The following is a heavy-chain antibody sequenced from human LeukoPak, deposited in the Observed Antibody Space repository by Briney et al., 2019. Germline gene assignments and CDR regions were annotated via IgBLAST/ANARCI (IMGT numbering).Heavy chain of an antibody. J-gene: IGHJ6*03. Sequence: ASVKVSCKASGYTFTDFYMHWVRQAPGQGLEWMGWINPNSGGTNYAQKFQGRVTMTRDTSISTAYMELSRLRSDDTAVYYCARGTTAPNYYYYYYMDVWGKGTTVTVSS. CDR3: ARGTTAPNYYYYYYMDV. D-gene: IGHD1-7*01. CDR2: INPNSGGT. V-gene: IGHV1-2*02. CDR1: GYTFTDFY.